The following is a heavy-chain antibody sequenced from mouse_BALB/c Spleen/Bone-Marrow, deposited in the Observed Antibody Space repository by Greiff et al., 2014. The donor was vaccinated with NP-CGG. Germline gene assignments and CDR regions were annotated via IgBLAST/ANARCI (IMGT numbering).Heavy chain of an antibody. Sequence: VQLQQSGAELVRPGSSVKISCKASGYTFSNYWMNWMKQRPGQGLEWIGQIYPGDGDTNYIGKFTGKATLTADKSSSTAYMQLSSLTSEDSAVYFCASRGDYSYAMDYRGQGTSVTVSS. CDR2: IYPGDGDT. J-gene: IGHJ4*01. CDR3: ASRGDYSYAMDY. V-gene: IGHV1-80*01. CDR1: GYTFSNYW. D-gene: IGHD1-1*01.